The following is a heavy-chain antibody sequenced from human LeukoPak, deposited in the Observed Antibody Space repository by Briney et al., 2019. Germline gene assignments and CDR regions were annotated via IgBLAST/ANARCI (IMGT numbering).Heavy chain of an antibody. J-gene: IGHJ4*02. CDR3: ARETGNYYFDF. CDR2: ISYDGRDK. V-gene: IGHV3-30*03. D-gene: IGHD1-7*01. Sequence: GGSLRLSCAASGFTFSSSVMHWVRQAPGKGLEWVAAISYDGRDKYFADSVKGRFTISRDNSKNTVDLQVNGLRAEDTAVYYCARETGNYYFDFWGKGTLVTVSS. CDR1: GFTFSSSV.